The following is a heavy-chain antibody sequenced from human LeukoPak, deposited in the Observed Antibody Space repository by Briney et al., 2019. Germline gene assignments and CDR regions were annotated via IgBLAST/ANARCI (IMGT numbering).Heavy chain of an antibody. CDR3: ARRGVRGVLDY. D-gene: IGHD3-10*01. CDR1: GGSISSYY. V-gene: IGHV4-59*01. CDR2: IYYSGST. J-gene: IGHJ4*02. Sequence: PSETLSLTCTVSGGSISSYYWSWIRQPPGKGLEWIGYIYYSGSTNYNPSLKSRVTISVDTSKNQFSLKLSSVTAADTAVYYCARRGVRGVLDYWGQGTLVTVSS.